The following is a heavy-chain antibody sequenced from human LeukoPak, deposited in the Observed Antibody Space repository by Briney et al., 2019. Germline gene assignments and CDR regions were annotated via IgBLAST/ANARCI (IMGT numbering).Heavy chain of an antibody. CDR1: GVPLISYY. V-gene: IGHV4-59*01. D-gene: IGHD1-26*01. J-gene: IGHJ4*02. CDR2: IDYSKSN. Sequence: KSPGTLPLTCIVSGVPLISYYWTWIRQPTGRGLEWIGCIDYSKSNNFNTSLKSRVSISVDSSNNHLSLNLTSVTAADTAVYYCARDGRQGGIDFWGRGALVTVSS. CDR3: ARDGRQGGIDF.